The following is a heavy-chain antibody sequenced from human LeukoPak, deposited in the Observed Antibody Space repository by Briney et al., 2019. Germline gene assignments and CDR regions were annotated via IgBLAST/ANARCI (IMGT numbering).Heavy chain of an antibody. CDR2: IYSGGTS. CDR1: GFTFSSYS. V-gene: IGHV3-53*01. J-gene: IGHJ4*02. Sequence: GGSLRLSCAASGFTFSSYSMNWVRQAPGKGLEWVSIIYSGGTSYYADSVKGRFTISRDKSKNTAYLQMNSLRAEDTAVYYCARGRDWVEYWGQGTLVTVSS. CDR3: ARGRDWVEY. D-gene: IGHD3/OR15-3a*01.